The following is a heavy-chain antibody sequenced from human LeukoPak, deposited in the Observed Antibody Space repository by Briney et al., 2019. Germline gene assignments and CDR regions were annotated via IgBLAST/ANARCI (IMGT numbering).Heavy chain of an antibody. CDR1: GYTFTSYA. J-gene: IGHJ5*02. CDR2: INAGNGNT. Sequence: ASVKVSCKASGYTFTSYAMHWVRQAPGQRLEWMGWINAGNGNTKYSQEFQGRVTITRDTSASTAYMELSSLRAEDTAVYYCAKAQSSSWYRNWFDPWGQGTLVTVSS. D-gene: IGHD6-13*01. V-gene: IGHV1-3*03. CDR3: AKAQSSSWYRNWFDP.